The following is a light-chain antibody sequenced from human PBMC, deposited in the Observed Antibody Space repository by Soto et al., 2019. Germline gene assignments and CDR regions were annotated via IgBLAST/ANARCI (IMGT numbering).Light chain of an antibody. Sequence: SYELTQPPSVSVAPGKTARITCGGKNIGSKSVHWYQQKPGQAPVLVIYYVSDRPPGIPQRFSGSNSANTATLTISRGEAGDEADYYCQGWDSSSDHVVFGGGTKLTVL. J-gene: IGLJ2*01. V-gene: IGLV3-21*04. CDR3: QGWDSSSDHVV. CDR2: YVS. CDR1: NIGSKS.